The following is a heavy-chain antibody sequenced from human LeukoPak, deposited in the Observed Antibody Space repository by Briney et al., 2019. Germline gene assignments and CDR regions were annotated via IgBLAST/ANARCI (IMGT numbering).Heavy chain of an antibody. CDR1: GFPFCDYS. CDR2: VGIDSGNT. CDR3: ARDYKYAFDN. D-gene: IGHD5-24*01. J-gene: IGHJ4*02. Sequence: GGSLRLSCAASGFPFCDYSMNWVRQAPGKGLEWISYVGIDSGNTYYADSVKGRFTISADKAKNSLVLQMNSLRVEDTAVYYCARDYKYAFDNWGQGTLVTVSS. V-gene: IGHV3-48*01.